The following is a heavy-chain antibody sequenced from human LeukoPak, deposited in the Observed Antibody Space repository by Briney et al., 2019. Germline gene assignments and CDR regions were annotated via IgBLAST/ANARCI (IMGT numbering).Heavy chain of an antibody. CDR1: GYTVTGYY. D-gene: IGHD3-10*01. Sequence: ASVKVSCKASGYTVTGYYMYWVRQAPGQGLEWMGWINPNSGGTDYAQKFQDRVTMTRDTSISTAYMELSRLRSDDTAVYYCARDYYGSGSYYNGLYFDSWGQGTLVTVSS. CDR2: INPNSGGT. V-gene: IGHV1-2*02. J-gene: IGHJ4*02. CDR3: ARDYYGSGSYYNGLYFDS.